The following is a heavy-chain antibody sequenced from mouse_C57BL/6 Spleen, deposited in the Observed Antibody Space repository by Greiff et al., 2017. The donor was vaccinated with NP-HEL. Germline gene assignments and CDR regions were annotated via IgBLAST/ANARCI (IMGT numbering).Heavy chain of an antibody. V-gene: IGHV14-4*01. D-gene: IGHD2-14*01. J-gene: IGHJ3*01. CDR2: IDPENGDT. CDR3: TRGVLTWFAY. CDR1: GFNIKDDY. Sequence: VQLKQSGAELVRPGASVKLSCTASGFNIKDDYMHWVKQRPEQGLEWIGWIDPENGDTEYASKFQGKATITADTSSNTAYLQLSSLTSEDTAVYYCTRGVLTWFAYWGQGTLVTVSA.